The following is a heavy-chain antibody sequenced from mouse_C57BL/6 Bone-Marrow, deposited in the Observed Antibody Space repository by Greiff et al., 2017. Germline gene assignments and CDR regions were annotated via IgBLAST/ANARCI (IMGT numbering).Heavy chain of an antibody. CDR3: ARRLRAGFAY. CDR1: GYAFSSSW. V-gene: IGHV1-82*01. J-gene: IGHJ3*01. CDR2: IYPGDGAT. D-gene: IGHD1-1*01. Sequence: SGPELVKPGASVKISCKASGYAFSSSWMNWVKQRPGKGLEWIGRIYPGDGATNYNGKFKGKATLTADKSSSTAYMQLSSLTSEDSAVYFCARRLRAGFAYWGQGTLVTVSA.